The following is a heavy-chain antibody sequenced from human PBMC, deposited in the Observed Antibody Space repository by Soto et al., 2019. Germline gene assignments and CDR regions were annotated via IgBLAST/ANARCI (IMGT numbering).Heavy chain of an antibody. Sequence: QVQLVESGGGVVQPGRSLRLSCAASGFTFTDHTMNWVRQAPGKGLEWVAVVSYDGSNKFYADSMKGRFTISRDNFKNTVHLQMDSLRTEDTAVYYCARGRTEGYRYGLWWGQGTLVTVSS. D-gene: IGHD5-18*01. V-gene: IGHV3-30-3*01. CDR3: ARGRTEGYRYGLW. CDR1: GFTFTDHT. J-gene: IGHJ4*02. CDR2: VSYDGSNK.